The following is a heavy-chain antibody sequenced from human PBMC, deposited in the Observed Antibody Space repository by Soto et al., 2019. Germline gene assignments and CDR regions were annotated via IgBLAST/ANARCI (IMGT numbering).Heavy chain of an antibody. CDR2: IKQDGSEK. CDR1: GFTFSSYW. CDR3: ARVDSWIQLWSYFDY. D-gene: IGHD5-18*01. V-gene: IGHV3-7*03. J-gene: IGHJ4*02. Sequence: PGGSLRLSCAASGFTFSSYWMSWVRQAPGKGLEWVANIKQDGSEKYYVDSVKGRFTISRDNAKNSLYLQMNSLRAEDTAVYYCARVDSWIQLWSYFDYWGQGTLVTVSS.